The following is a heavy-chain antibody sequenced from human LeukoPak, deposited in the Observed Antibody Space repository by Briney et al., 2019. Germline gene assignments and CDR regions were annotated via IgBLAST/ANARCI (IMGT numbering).Heavy chain of an antibody. Sequence: SETLSLTCTVSGGSISSYYWSWIRQPAGKGLEWIGRIYTSGSTNYNPSLQSRVTISVDTSKSQFSLKLSSVTAADTAIYYCARGGYYGSGNDFRFDPWGQGTLVTVSS. V-gene: IGHV4-4*07. CDR1: GGSISSYY. J-gene: IGHJ5*02. CDR3: ARGGYYGSGNDFRFDP. D-gene: IGHD3-10*01. CDR2: IYTSGST.